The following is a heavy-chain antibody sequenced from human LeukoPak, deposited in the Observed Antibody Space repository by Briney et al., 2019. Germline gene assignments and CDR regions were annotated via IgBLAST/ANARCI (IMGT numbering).Heavy chain of an antibody. CDR2: INHSGST. CDR1: GGSFSGYY. V-gene: IGHV4-34*01. D-gene: IGHD3-10*01. J-gene: IGHJ6*03. Sequence: SETLSLTCAVYGGSFSGYYWSWIRQPPGKGQEWIGEINHSGSTNSNTSLNRRVTISVDTSKNQFSLKLSSVTAADTAVYYCARGQRFSASSFNYYMDVWGKGTTVTVSS. CDR3: ARGQRFSASSFNYYMDV.